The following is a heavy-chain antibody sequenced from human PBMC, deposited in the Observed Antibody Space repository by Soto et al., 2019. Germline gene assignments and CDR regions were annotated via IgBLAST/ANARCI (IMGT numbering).Heavy chain of an antibody. CDR2: INHSGST. V-gene: IGHV4-34*01. D-gene: IGHD1-26*01. CDR1: GGSFSGYY. J-gene: IGHJ4*02. Sequence: PSETLSLTCAVYGGSFSGYYWSWIRQPPGKGLEWIGEINHSGSTNYNPSLKSRVTISVDTSKNQFSLKLSSVTAADTAVYYCARAIVGATSPFDHWGQGTLVTVS. CDR3: ARAIVGATSPFDH.